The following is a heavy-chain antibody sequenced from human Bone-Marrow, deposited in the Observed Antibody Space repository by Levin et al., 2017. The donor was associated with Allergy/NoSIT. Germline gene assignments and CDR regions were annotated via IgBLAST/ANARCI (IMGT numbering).Heavy chain of an antibody. CDR1: GFTFSSYW. CDR3: ARVIIVVVPAARGNWFDP. D-gene: IGHD2-2*01. J-gene: IGHJ5*02. Sequence: LSLTCAASGFTFSSYWMSWVRQAPGKGLEWVANIKQDGSEKYYVDSVKGRFTISRDNAKNSLYLQMNSLRAEDTAVYYCARVIIVVVPAARGNWFDPWGQGTLVTVSS. V-gene: IGHV3-7*01. CDR2: IKQDGSEK.